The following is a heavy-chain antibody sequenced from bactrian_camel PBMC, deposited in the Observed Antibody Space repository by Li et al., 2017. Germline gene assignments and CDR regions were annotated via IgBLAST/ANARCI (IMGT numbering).Heavy chain of an antibody. CDR3: AAVPMWYGGTCRPRMSDYRY. D-gene: IGHD6*01. CDR1: PFPYTNNY. V-gene: IGHV3S40*01. J-gene: IGHJ4*01. Sequence: VQLVESGGGSVQAGDSLRLTCAVSPFPYTNNYIGWFRQAPGKEREGVATVNTGGGRTYYVDSVKGRFSISRDNAKNTVSLQMNSLTPEDTAMYYCAAVPMWYGGTCRPRMSDYRYWGQGTQVTVS. CDR2: VNTGGGRT.